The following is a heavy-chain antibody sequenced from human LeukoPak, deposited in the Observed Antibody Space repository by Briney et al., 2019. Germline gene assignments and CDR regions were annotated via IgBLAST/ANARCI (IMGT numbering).Heavy chain of an antibody. CDR1: GGSISSSSYY. D-gene: IGHD5-18*01. V-gene: IGHV4-39*07. Sequence: EPSETLSLTCTVSGGSISSSSYYWGWIRQPPGKGLEWIGSIYYSGSTYYNPSLKSRVTISVDTSKNQFSLQLNSVTPEDTAVYYCARGDRGYVPDYWGQGTLVTVSS. CDR2: IYYSGST. CDR3: ARGDRGYVPDY. J-gene: IGHJ4*02.